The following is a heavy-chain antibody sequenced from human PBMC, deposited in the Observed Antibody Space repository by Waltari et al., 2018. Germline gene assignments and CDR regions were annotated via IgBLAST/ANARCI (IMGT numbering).Heavy chain of an antibody. V-gene: IGHV1-2*02. CDR3: ARSYCSGGSCVYYYYYYGMDV. CDR2: INPNSGGT. D-gene: IGHD2-15*01. Sequence: QVQLVQSGAEVKKPGASVKVSCKASGYTFTGYYMHWVRQAPGQGLEWMGWINPNSGGTNYAQKFQGMVTMTRDTSISTAYMELSRLRSDDTAVYYCARSYCSGGSCVYYYYYYGMDVWGQGTTVTVSS. CDR1: GYTFTGYY. J-gene: IGHJ6*02.